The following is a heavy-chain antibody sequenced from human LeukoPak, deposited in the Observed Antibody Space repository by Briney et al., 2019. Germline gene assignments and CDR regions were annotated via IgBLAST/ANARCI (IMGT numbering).Heavy chain of an antibody. D-gene: IGHD6-19*01. CDR1: GYTFTSYG. CDR2: ISVYNGNT. J-gene: IGHJ4*02. Sequence: ASVKVSCKASGYTFTSYGISWVRQAPGQGLEWMGWISVYNGNTNYAHHLQGRVTMTTDTSTSTAYMELRSLISDDTAVYFCATDDIAVAGTDFDYWGQGTLVTVSS. CDR3: ATDDIAVAGTDFDY. V-gene: IGHV1-18*01.